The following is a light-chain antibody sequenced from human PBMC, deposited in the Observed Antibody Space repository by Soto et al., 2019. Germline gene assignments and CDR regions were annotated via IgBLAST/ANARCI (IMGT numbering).Light chain of an antibody. Sequence: QPVLTQPPSASGTPGQRVTISCSGSSSKIGRNAVNWYQNLPGTAPKLLTYRNSQRPSGVPDRFSASKSGTSASLAISGLQSEDGADYYCASWDDSLNGVVFGGGTKLTVL. J-gene: IGLJ2*01. V-gene: IGLV1-44*01. CDR1: SSKIGRNA. CDR3: ASWDDSLNGVV. CDR2: RNS.